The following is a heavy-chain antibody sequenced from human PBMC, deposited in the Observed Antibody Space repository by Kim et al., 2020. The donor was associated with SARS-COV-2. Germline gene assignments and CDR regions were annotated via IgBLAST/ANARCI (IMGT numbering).Heavy chain of an antibody. CDR1: GFTFTMYS. J-gene: IGHJ4*02. D-gene: IGHD6-19*01. CDR3: ARDPIYASGRGYFDS. Sequence: GGSLRLSCAASGFTFTMYSMHWVRQAPGKGLEWVAFISFDGSNTDYADSVKGRFTVSRDSSKNTVLLEMSRLRLEDTAFYFCARDPIYASGRGYFDSWGPGTQVTVSS. V-gene: IGHV3-30*04. CDR2: ISFDGSNT.